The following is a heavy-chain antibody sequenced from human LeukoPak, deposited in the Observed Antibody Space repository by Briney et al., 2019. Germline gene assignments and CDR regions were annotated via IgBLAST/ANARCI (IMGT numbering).Heavy chain of an antibody. Sequence: GGSLRLSCAASGFTFSSYAMSWVRQAPGKGLEWVSAISGSGGSTYYADSVKGRFTISRDNSKNTLYLQMNSLRAEDTAVYYCARTPYEYYYDSSGLFDYWGQGTLVTVSS. CDR1: GFTFSSYA. CDR3: ARTPYEYYYDSSGLFDY. CDR2: ISGSGGST. V-gene: IGHV3-23*01. D-gene: IGHD3-22*01. J-gene: IGHJ4*02.